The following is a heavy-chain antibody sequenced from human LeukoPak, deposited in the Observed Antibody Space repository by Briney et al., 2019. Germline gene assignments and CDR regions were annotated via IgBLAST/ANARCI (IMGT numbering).Heavy chain of an antibody. D-gene: IGHD3-22*01. CDR2: ISDRGSRT. CDR1: GFTFRSSW. V-gene: IGHV3-23*01. J-gene: IGHJ4*02. Sequence: GGSLRLSCAASGFTFRSSWMSWVRQAPGKGLEWVAGISDRGSRTNYADSVKGRFTISTDHPKNTLYLQMNSLRAEDTAVYFCAKRGVVIRVILVGFHKEAYYFDSWGQGALVTVSS. CDR3: AKRGVVIRVILVGFHKEAYYFDS.